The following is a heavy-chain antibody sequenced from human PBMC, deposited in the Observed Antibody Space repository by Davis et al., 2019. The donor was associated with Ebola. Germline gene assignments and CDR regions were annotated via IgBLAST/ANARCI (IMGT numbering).Heavy chain of an antibody. J-gene: IGHJ4*02. CDR1: GYTFTSYP. D-gene: IGHD6-13*01. CDR2: INAGNGNT. V-gene: IGHV1-3*01. Sequence: ASVKVSCKASGYTFTSYPMHWVRQAPGQRLEWMGWINAGNGNTRYSQKFQGRVIITRDTSASTAYMELRSLRSDDTAVYYCAREGSGIAAAGLDYWGQGTLVTVSS. CDR3: AREGSGIAAAGLDY.